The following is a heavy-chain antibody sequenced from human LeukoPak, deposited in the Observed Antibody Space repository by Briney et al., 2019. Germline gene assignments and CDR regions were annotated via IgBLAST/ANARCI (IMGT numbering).Heavy chain of an antibody. CDR2: INQDGSEK. CDR1: GFTFSNYW. CDR3: ARENMRDGGIAAAGTDY. Sequence: PGGSLRLXCAASGFTFSNYWMTWVRQAPGKGLEWVANINQDGSEKYYVDSMRGRFTISRDNAKNSLYLQMSSLRADDTAVYYCARENMRDGGIAAAGTDYWGQGTLVTVSS. V-gene: IGHV3-7*01. D-gene: IGHD6-13*01. J-gene: IGHJ4*02.